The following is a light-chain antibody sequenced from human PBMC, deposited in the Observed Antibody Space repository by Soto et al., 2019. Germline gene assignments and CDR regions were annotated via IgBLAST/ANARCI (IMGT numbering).Light chain of an antibody. CDR3: SSYAGSNNRV. Sequence: QSALTQPASVSGSPGQSITISCTGTSTDVGAYNFVSWYQQHPGKAPKLMIYEVSKRPSGVPDRFSGSKSGNTASLTVSGLQAEDEADYYCSSYAGSNNRVFGTGTKLTVL. V-gene: IGLV2-8*01. CDR1: STDVGAYNF. J-gene: IGLJ1*01. CDR2: EVS.